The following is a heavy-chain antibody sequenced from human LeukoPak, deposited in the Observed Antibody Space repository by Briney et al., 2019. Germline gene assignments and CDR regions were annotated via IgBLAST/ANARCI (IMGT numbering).Heavy chain of an antibody. CDR1: GFTFSDHY. J-gene: IGHJ4*02. V-gene: IGHV3-11*04. D-gene: IGHD3-10*01. CDR3: ARDWELLPWD. CDR2: ISSSGSTI. Sequence: GGSLRLSCAASGFTFSDHYMSWIRQAPGKGLEWVSYISSSGSTIYYADSVKGRFTISRDNAKNSLYLQMNSLRVDDTAVYYCARDWELLPWDWGQGTLVTVSS.